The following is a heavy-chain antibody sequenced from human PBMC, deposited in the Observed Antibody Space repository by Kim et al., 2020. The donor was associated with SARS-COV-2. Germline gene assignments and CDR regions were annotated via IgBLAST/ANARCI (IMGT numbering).Heavy chain of an antibody. D-gene: IGHD3-10*01. J-gene: IGHJ6*02. CDR3: VRDLSVLDYYYGMDV. V-gene: IGHV3-21*01. Sequence: ADSVKGRFTISRDNAKNSLYLQMNSLRAEDTAVYYCVRDLSVLDYYYGMDVWGQGTTVSVSS.